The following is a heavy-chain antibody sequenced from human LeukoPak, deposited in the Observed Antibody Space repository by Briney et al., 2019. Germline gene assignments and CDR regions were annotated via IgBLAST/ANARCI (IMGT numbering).Heavy chain of an antibody. Sequence: PGGSLRLSCAASGFTVSSNYMRWVRQAPGKGLEWVSVIYSGGSTYYADSVKGRFTISRDNSKNTLYLQMNSLRAEDTAVYYCASLGDYYDSSGYYYWGQGTLVTVSS. CDR3: ASLGDYYDSSGYYY. D-gene: IGHD3-22*01. J-gene: IGHJ4*02. V-gene: IGHV3-53*01. CDR1: GFTVSSNY. CDR2: IYSGGST.